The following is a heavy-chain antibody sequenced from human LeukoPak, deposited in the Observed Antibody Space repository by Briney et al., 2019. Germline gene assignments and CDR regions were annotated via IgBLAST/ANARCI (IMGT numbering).Heavy chain of an antibody. J-gene: IGHJ6*03. CDR3: ARDGFYYHYYMDV. D-gene: IGHD1-14*01. Sequence: SETLSLTCTLSGGSVTSSGYFWGWIRQPLGKGLEWIGSISYSGATYYNPSLKSRVSISVHTSKNQFSLKLSSVTAADTAVYYCARDGFYYHYYMDVWGGGTTVIVSS. CDR1: GGSVTSSGYF. CDR2: ISYSGAT. V-gene: IGHV4-39*07.